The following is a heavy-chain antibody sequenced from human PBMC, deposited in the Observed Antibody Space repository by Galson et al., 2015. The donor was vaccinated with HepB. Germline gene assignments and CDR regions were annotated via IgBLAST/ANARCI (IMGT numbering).Heavy chain of an antibody. J-gene: IGHJ4*02. V-gene: IGHV3-53*01. CDR3: ARGVQGPYDYVWGSYRGFDY. CDR2: IYSGGST. CDR1: GFTVSNNY. Sequence: SLRLSCAASGFTVSNNYMSWVRQAPGKGLEWVSIIYSGGSTYYADSVKGRFTISRDNSKNTLYLQMNSLRAEDTAVYYCARGVQGPYDYVWGSYRGFDYWGQGTLVTVSS. D-gene: IGHD3-16*02.